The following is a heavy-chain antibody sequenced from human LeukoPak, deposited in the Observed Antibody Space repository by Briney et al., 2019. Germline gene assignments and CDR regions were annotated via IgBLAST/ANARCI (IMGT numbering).Heavy chain of an antibody. CDR2: INPNSGGT. D-gene: IGHD2-15*01. CDR3: ARRAAGGVVDLDY. CDR1: GYTFTGYY. Sequence: ASVKVSCKASGYTFTGYYMHWVRQAPGQGLEWMGRINPNSGGTNYAQKFQGRVTMTRDTSISTAYMELSRLRSDDTAVYYCARRAAGGVVDLDYWGQGTLVTVSS. V-gene: IGHV1-2*06. J-gene: IGHJ4*02.